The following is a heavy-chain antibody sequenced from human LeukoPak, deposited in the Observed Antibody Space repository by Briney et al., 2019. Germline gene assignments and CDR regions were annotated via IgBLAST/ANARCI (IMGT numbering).Heavy chain of an antibody. CDR1: GFTFSSYG. D-gene: IGHD1-26*01. CDR3: AKLSGSYDFEY. CDR2: ISGSGGST. V-gene: IGHV3-23*01. Sequence: GGSLRLSCAASGFTFSSYGMSWVRQAPGKGLEWVSAISGSGGSTYYADSVKGRFTISRDNSKNTLYLQMNSLRAEDTAVYYCAKLSGSYDFEYWGQGTLVTVSS. J-gene: IGHJ4*02.